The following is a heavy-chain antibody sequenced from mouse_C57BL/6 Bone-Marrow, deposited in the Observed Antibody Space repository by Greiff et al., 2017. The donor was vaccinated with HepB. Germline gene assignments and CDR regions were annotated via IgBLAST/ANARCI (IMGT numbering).Heavy chain of an antibody. CDR3: ASDYYGSRAWFAY. J-gene: IGHJ3*01. V-gene: IGHV1-59*01. D-gene: IGHD1-1*01. Sequence: QVQLQQPGAELVRPGTSVKLSCKASGYTFTSYWMHWVKQRPGQGLEWIGVIDPSDSYTNYNQKFKGKATLTVDTSSSTAYMQLSSLTSEDSAVYYCASDYYGSRAWFAYWGQGTLVTVSA. CDR2: IDPSDSYT. CDR1: GYTFTSYW.